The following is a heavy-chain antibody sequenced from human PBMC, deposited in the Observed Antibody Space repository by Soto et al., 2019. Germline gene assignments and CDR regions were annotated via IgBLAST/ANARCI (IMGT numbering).Heavy chain of an antibody. J-gene: IGHJ4*02. CDR2: IYYSGST. V-gene: IGHV4-61*01. CDR1: GGSVSSCSYY. CDR3: ARESRDGYNYDY. Sequence: SETLSLTCTVSGGSVSSCSYYWSWIRQPPGKGLEWIGYIYYSGSTNYNPSLKSRVTISVDTSKNQFSLKLSSVTAADTAVYYCARESRDGYNYDYWGQGTLVTVSS. D-gene: IGHD5-12*01.